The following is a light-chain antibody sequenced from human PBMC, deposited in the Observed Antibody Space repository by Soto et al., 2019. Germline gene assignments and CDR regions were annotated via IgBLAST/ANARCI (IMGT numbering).Light chain of an antibody. Sequence: EIVLTQSPATLSLSPGESATLSCRASESVSSYLAWYQQKPGQAPRLLIYDASNRATGIPARFSGSGSGTDFTLTISSLEPEDFAVYYCQQRSNWPLTFGGGTKVDI. CDR2: DAS. CDR3: QQRSNWPLT. J-gene: IGKJ4*01. V-gene: IGKV3-11*01. CDR1: ESVSSY.